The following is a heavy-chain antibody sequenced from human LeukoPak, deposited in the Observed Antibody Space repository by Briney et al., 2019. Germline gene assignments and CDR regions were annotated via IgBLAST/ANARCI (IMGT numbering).Heavy chain of an antibody. CDR3: AKAQYYDILTGPDLN. Sequence: GGSLRLSCAASGFTFSNYAMTWVRQAPGKGLEWVSAISGSGGSTYYADSVKGRFTISRDNSKNTLYLQMNSLRAEDTAVYYCAKAQYYDILTGPDLNWGQGTLVTVSS. D-gene: IGHD3-9*01. CDR1: GFTFSNYA. J-gene: IGHJ1*01. CDR2: ISGSGGST. V-gene: IGHV3-23*01.